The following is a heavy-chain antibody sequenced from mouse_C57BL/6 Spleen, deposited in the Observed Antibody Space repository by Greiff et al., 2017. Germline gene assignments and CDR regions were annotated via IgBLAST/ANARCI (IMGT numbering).Heavy chain of an antibody. CDR3: ARDYYGSSYPFAY. CDR2: INPSTGGT. J-gene: IGHJ3*01. Sequence: VQLQQSGPELVKPGASVKISCKASGYSFTGYYMNWVKQSPEKSLEWIGEINPSTGGTTYNQKFKAKATLTVDKSSSTAYMQLKSLTSEDSAVXYCARDYYGSSYPFAYWGQGTLVTVSA. D-gene: IGHD1-1*01. V-gene: IGHV1-42*01. CDR1: GYSFTGYY.